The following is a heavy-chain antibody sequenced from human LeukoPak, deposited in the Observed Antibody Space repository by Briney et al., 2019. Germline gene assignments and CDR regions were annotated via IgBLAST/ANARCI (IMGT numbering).Heavy chain of an antibody. CDR3: AKAPRGSSSWYAG. CDR1: GFTFSSYA. D-gene: IGHD6-13*01. V-gene: IGHV3-23*01. Sequence: GGSLRLSCAASGFTFSSYAMSWVRQAPGKGLEWVSALSGSGSSTYYADSVKGRFTISRDNSKNTLYLQMNSPRAEDTAVYYCAKAPRGSSSWYAGWGQGTLVTVSS. J-gene: IGHJ4*02. CDR2: LSGSGSST.